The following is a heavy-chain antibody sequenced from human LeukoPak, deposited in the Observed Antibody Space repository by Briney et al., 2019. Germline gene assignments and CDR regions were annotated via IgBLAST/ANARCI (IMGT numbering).Heavy chain of an antibody. Sequence: PSETLSLTCTVSGGSISSYYWSWIRQPPGKGLEWIGYICYSGTTNYNPSLKSRVTIAVDTSKNQFSLNVSSVTAADTAVYYCARHRGFGRLDWYFDLWGRGTLVTVSS. CDR2: ICYSGTT. V-gene: IGHV4-59*08. J-gene: IGHJ2*01. CDR3: ARHRGFGRLDWYFDL. D-gene: IGHD3/OR15-3a*01. CDR1: GGSISSYY.